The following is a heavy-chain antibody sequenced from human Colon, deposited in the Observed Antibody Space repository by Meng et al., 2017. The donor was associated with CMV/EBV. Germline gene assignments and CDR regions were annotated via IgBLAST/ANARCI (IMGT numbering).Heavy chain of an antibody. J-gene: IGHJ4*02. CDR3: ARSYYYDRNGYFYY. D-gene: IGHD3-22*01. V-gene: IGHV1-2*06. CDR2: IDPTNGGT. CDR1: AYTFTGYY. Sequence: ASAYTFTGYYIHWVRQAPGQGLEWMGRIDPTNGGTNYAQTFQGRVTMTRDTSISTAYMELRRLRSDDTAMYYCARSYYYDRNGYFYYWGQGTLVTVSS.